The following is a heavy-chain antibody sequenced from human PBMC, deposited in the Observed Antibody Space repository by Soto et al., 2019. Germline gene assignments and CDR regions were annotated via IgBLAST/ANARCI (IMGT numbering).Heavy chain of an antibody. CDR2: IADKSDGTK. V-gene: IGHV3-15*07. J-gene: IGHJ4*02. D-gene: IGHD1-26*01. CDR3: TGETIVGATTQDY. CDR1: GFAFSNAW. Sequence: EVQLVESGGGLVKPGGSLRLSCAASGFAFSNAWMNWVRQAPGKGLEWVGRIADKSDGTKVYAAPVKGRCSISRDDSRNTLYLRMNSLKTEDAAVDYCTGETIVGATTQDYWGQGTLVTVSS.